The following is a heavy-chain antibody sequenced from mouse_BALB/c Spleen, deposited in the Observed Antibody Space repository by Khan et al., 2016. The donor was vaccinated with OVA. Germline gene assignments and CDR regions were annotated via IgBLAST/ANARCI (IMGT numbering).Heavy chain of an antibody. V-gene: IGHV5-17*02. CDR2: ISSCSNTI. D-gene: IGHD2-3*01. CDR3: ARSGYYYFDY. J-gene: IGHJ2*01. CDR1: GFTFSGFG. Sequence: EVELVESGGGLVQTGGSRKLSCAASGFTFSGFGMHWVRQAPEKGLEWVAYISSCSNTIYYADTVKGRFTISRDNPKNTLFLQMTSLRSEDTAMYYCARSGYYYFDYWGQGTTLTVSS.